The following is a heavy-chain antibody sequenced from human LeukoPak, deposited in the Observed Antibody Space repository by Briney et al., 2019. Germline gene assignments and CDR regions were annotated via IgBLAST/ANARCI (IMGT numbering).Heavy chain of an antibody. CDR1: GFTFTRRG. J-gene: IGHJ5*02. Sequence: GGSLRLSCAASGFTFTRRGMHWVRQAPGKGLEWVAVISYDGSDKYYADSVKGRFTISRDNSKNTLYLQMNSLRAEDTAVYYCARYQLVSWFDPWGQGTLVTVSS. CDR2: ISYDGSDK. D-gene: IGHD2-2*01. CDR3: ARYQLVSWFDP. V-gene: IGHV3-30*03.